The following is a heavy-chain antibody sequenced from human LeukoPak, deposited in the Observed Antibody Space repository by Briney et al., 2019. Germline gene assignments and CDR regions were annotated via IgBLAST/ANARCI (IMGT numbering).Heavy chain of an antibody. V-gene: IGHV3-15*01. CDR1: GFTFNNAW. CDR2: IKIKTDGGTT. D-gene: IGHD3-10*01. Sequence: GGSLRLSCAGSGFTFNNAWMTWVRQAPGKGLEWVGRIKIKTDGGTTDYAAPVKDRFTISRDDSKSTLYLQMNSLQTEDTGVYYCTTELVWFGVLAHWGQGTLATVSS. J-gene: IGHJ4*02. CDR3: TTELVWFGVLAH.